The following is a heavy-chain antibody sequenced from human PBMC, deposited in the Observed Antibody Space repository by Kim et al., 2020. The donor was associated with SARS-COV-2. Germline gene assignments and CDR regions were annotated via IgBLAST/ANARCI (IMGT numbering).Heavy chain of an antibody. J-gene: IGHJ4*02. CDR3: ARESGTSRYFDY. Sequence: NYSPSLKSRVTMSVDTADNQFSLRLNSVAAAATAVYYCARESGTSRYFDYWGQGILVTVSS. V-gene: IGHV4-4*07.